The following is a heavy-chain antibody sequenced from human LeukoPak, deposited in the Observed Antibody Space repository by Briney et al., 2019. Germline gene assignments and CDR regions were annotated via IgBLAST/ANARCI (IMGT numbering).Heavy chain of an antibody. Sequence: PSETLSLTCAVSGYSISSGYYWGWIRQPPGKGLEWIGSIYHIGSTYYNPSLKSRVTISVDTSKNQFSLKLSSVTAADTAVYYCATLSKGKGAFDIWGQGTMVTVSS. D-gene: IGHD3-16*02. CDR1: GYSISSGYY. CDR3: ATLSKGKGAFDI. J-gene: IGHJ3*02. V-gene: IGHV4-38-2*01. CDR2: IYHIGST.